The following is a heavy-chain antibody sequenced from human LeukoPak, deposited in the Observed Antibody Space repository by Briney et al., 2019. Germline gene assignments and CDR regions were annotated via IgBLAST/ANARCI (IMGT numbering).Heavy chain of an antibody. Sequence: GASVKVSCKASGYTFTNYGISWVRQAPGQGLEWMGWISAYNGNTNYAQKLQGRVTMTTDTSTSTAYMELRSLRSDDTAVYYCARGSDSSTFSFHHFFDFWGQGTLVTVSS. D-gene: IGHD6-13*01. J-gene: IGHJ4*02. CDR1: GYTFTNYG. CDR3: ARGSDSSTFSFHHFFDF. CDR2: ISAYNGNT. V-gene: IGHV1-18*01.